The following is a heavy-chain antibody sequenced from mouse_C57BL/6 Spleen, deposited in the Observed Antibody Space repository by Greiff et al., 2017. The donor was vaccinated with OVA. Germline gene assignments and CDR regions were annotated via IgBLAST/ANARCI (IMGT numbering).Heavy chain of an antibody. V-gene: IGHV5-17*01. CDR3: ARPGLGYYFDY. Sequence: EVKLVESGGGLVKPGGSLKLSCAASGFTFSDYGMHWVRQAPEKGLEWVAYISSGSSTIYYADTVKGRFTISRDNAKHTLFLQMTSLRSEDTAMYYCARPGLGYYFDYWGQGTTLTVSS. J-gene: IGHJ2*01. CDR2: ISSGSSTI. CDR1: GFTFSDYG. D-gene: IGHD4-1*01.